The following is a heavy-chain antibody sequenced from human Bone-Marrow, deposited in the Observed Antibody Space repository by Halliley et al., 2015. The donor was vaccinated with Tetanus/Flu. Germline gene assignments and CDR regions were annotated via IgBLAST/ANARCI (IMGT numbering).Heavy chain of an antibody. J-gene: IGHJ4*02. Sequence: QVQLVQSGAEVEKPGSSVKVSCKASRATFSSNAFSWVRQAPGEGLEWMGAIIPTLRTTNYAQKFHGRITITADRPTSTVYTGLNSLSPEDTAVYYWATLGLLEDESDHWGQGTLVTVSS. CDR2: IIPTLRTT. V-gene: IGHV1-69*14. CDR1: RATFSSNA. D-gene: IGHD3-3*01. CDR3: ATLGLLEDESDH.